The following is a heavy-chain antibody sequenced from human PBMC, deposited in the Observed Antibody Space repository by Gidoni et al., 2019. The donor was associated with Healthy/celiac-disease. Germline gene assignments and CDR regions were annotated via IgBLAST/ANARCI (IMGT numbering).Heavy chain of an antibody. V-gene: IGHV3-21*01. CDR3: ARIIFYGSGSYYSPGWFDP. Sequence: EVQLVASGGGLVKPGGSLRLSCAASGFTFSSYSMNWVRQAPGKGLEWVSSISSSSSYIYYADSVKGRFTISRDNAKNSLYLQMNSLRAEDTAVYYCARIIFYGSGSYYSPGWFDPWGQGTLVTVSS. CDR1: GFTFSSYS. J-gene: IGHJ5*02. D-gene: IGHD3-10*01. CDR2: ISSSSSYI.